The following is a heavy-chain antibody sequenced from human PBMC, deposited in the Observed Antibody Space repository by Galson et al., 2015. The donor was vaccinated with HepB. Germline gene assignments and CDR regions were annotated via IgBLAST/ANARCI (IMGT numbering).Heavy chain of an antibody. CDR2: ISSSSSYI. J-gene: IGHJ4*02. CDR3: AKTFYSSSWSFDY. CDR1: GFTFSSYS. V-gene: IGHV3-21*01. D-gene: IGHD6-13*01. Sequence: SLRLSCAASGFTFSSYSMNWVRQAPGKGLEWVSSISSSSSYIYYADSVKGRFTISRDNAKNSLYLQMNSLRAEDTAVYYCAKTFYSSSWSFDYWGQGTLVTVSS.